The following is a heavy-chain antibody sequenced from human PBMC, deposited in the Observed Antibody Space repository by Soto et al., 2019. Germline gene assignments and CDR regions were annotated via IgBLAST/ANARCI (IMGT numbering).Heavy chain of an antibody. CDR3: ARGYGSGSYSEGAFDY. CDR2: INLSGST. D-gene: IGHD3-10*01. V-gene: IGHV4-34*01. CDR1: GGSFSGYY. J-gene: IGHJ4*02. Sequence: SETLSLTCAVYGGSFSGYYWSWIRQPPGKGLEWIGEINLSGSTNYNPSLKSRVTISVDTSKNQFSLKLSSVTAADTAVYYCARGYGSGSYSEGAFDYWGQGTQVTVSS.